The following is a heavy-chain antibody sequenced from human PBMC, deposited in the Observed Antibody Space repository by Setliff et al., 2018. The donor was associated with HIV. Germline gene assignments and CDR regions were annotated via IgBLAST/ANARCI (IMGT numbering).Heavy chain of an antibody. CDR1: GDSVTTPYY. V-gene: IGHV4-38-2*02. D-gene: IGHD4-17*01. CDR2: IYHSGAT. J-gene: IGHJ6*03. Sequence: NPSETLSLTCTLSGDSVTTPYYWGWIRQPPGKGLEWVGSIYHSGATYFTPSLKSRVTLSVDTSKNQFFLRLTSVSAADTGLYFCARHSPVTTEDYMDVWGKGTTVTVS. CDR3: ARHSPVTTEDYMDV.